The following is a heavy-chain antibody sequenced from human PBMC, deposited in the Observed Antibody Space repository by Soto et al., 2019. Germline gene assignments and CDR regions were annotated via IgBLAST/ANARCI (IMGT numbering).Heavy chain of an antibody. J-gene: IGHJ4*02. CDR3: ARDERDSCSGGDCFYFDY. D-gene: IGHD2-21*02. CDR2: ISTYNSNT. CDR1: GYTFTNYG. Sequence: QVQLVQSGGEVKKPGASVKVSCKASGYTFTNYGISWVRQAPGQGLEWLGWISTYNSNTNSAPRLQGRLTMTTDTATSTAYLELERLTSGGTAGYYCARDERDSCSGGDCFYFDYWGQGTLVTVSS. V-gene: IGHV1-18*04.